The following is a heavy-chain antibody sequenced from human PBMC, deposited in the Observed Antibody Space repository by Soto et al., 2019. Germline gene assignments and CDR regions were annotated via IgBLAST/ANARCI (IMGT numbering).Heavy chain of an antibody. CDR1: GFTFSSYS. CDR3: ARDQLWIFGVAAFDY. D-gene: IGHD3-3*01. J-gene: IGHJ4*02. V-gene: IGHV3-48*02. CDR2: ISSSSSTI. Sequence: GGSLRLFCAASGFTFSSYSMNWVRQAPGKGLEWVSYISSSSSTIYYTDSVKGRFTISRDNAKNSLYLQMNSLRDEDTAVYYCARDQLWIFGVAAFDYWGQGTLVTVSS.